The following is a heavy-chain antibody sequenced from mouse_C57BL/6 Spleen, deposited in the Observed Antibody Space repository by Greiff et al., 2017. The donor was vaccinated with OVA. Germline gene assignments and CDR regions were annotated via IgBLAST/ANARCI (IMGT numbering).Heavy chain of an antibody. J-gene: IGHJ4*01. D-gene: IGHD4-1*01. CDR1: GFTFSSYA. Sequence: EVKLMESGGGLVKPGGSLKLSCAASGFTFSSYAMSWVRQTPEKRLEWVATISDGGSYTYYPDNVKGRFTISRDNAKNNLYLQMSHLKSEDTAMYYCARDLTGMGMDYWGQGTSVTVSS. CDR3: ARDLTGMGMDY. V-gene: IGHV5-4*01. CDR2: ISDGGSYT.